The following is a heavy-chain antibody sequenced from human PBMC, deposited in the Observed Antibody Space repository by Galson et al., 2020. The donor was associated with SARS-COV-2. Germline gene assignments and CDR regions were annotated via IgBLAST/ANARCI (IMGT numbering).Heavy chain of an antibody. V-gene: IGHV3-48*03. J-gene: IGHJ6*02. D-gene: IGHD3-3*01. Sequence: TGGSLRLSCAASGFTFSSYEMNWVRQAPGKGLEWVSYISSSGSTIYYADSVKGRFTISRDNAKNSLYLQMNSLRAEDTAVYYCARDASLNYGFLSCFAHAWWGIYYYYGMDVWGQGTTVTVSS. CDR2: ISSSGSTI. CDR1: GFTFSSYE. CDR3: ARDASLNYGFLSCFAHAWWGIYYYYGMDV.